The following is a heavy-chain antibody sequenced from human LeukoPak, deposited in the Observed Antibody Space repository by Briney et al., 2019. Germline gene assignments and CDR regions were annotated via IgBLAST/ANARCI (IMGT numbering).Heavy chain of an antibody. CDR1: GGTFSSYA. Sequence: GASVKVSCKASGGTFSSYAISWVRQAPGQGLEWMGGIIPIFGTANYAQKFQGRVTITADKSTSTAYMELNSLRAEDTAVYYCARGIDYYGSGSYYSHFLLHQFDPWGQGTLVTVSS. D-gene: IGHD3-10*01. J-gene: IGHJ5*02. V-gene: IGHV1-69*06. CDR3: ARGIDYYGSGSYYSHFLLHQFDP. CDR2: IIPIFGTA.